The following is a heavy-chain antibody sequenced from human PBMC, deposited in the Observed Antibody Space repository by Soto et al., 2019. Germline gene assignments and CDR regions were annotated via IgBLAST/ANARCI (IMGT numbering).Heavy chain of an antibody. V-gene: IGHV1-18*01. CDR2: ISTYNGDT. CDR3: AREGAAPYYYYGMDV. CDR1: GYTFTRSG. Sequence: ASVKVSCKASGYTFTRSGISWVRQVPGQGLEWMGWISTYNGDTNYAQTFQGRVTMTTDTSTSTVHMEVRSLRSDDTAVYYCAREGAAPYYYYGMDVWGQGTPVTVSS. D-gene: IGHD6-25*01. J-gene: IGHJ6*02.